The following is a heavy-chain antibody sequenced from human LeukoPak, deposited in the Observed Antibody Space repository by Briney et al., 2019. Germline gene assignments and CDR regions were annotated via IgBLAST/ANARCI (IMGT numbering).Heavy chain of an antibody. D-gene: IGHD6-19*01. CDR3: ARWEYSSGWYARFDY. Sequence: ASVKVSCTASGGTFSSYAISWVRQAPGQGLEWMGGIIPIFGTANYAQKFQGRVTITADESTSTAYMELSSLRSEDTAVYYCARWEYSSGWYARFDYWGQGTLVTVSS. CDR1: GGTFSSYA. J-gene: IGHJ4*02. CDR2: IIPIFGTA. V-gene: IGHV1-69*13.